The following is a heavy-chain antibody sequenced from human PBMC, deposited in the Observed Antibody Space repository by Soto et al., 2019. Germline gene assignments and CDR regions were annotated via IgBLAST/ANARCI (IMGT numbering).Heavy chain of an antibody. Sequence: SETLSLTCTVSHGSITSGDYFWAWIRQSPGKGLEWIGEIYHSGNTKYNPSLKSRVTISVDKSKNQFSLHLTSVTAADTAVYYCASSGWSEDFYYYYGMDVWGQGTTVTVSS. D-gene: IGHD6-19*01. CDR1: HGSITSGDYF. V-gene: IGHV4-39*07. CDR2: IYHSGNT. J-gene: IGHJ6*02. CDR3: ASSGWSEDFYYYYGMDV.